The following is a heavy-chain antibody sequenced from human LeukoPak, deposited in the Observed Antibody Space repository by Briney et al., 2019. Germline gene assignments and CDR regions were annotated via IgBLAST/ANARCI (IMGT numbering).Heavy chain of an antibody. CDR1: GYSITSGYY. CDR3: VRSPYYYYHMDV. J-gene: IGHJ6*03. V-gene: IGHV4-38-2*01. Sequence: SETLSLTCAVSGYSITSGYYWGWIRQPPGKGLEWIGTIYHSGSTYYNPSHKSRVIVSVDTSKNQFSLKLSSVTAADTAVYYCVRSPYYYYHMDVWGKGTSVTVSS. CDR2: IYHSGST.